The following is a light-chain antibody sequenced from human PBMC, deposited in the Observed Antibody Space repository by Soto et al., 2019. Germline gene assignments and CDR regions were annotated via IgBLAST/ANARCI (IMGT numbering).Light chain of an antibody. J-gene: IGLJ1*01. CDR2: DVN. CDR3: SSWTSGATYV. Sequence: YILTQPASVSGSPGQSITISCAETSSDVGAYNYVSWYQHHPGKAPKLMIYDVNNRPSGDSNRFSGSKSGNTASLTISGLQAEDEADYYCSSWTSGATYVFGSGT. V-gene: IGLV2-14*03. CDR1: SSDVGAYNY.